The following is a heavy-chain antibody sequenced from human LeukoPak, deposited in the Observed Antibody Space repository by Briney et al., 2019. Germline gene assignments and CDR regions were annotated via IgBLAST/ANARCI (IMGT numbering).Heavy chain of an antibody. J-gene: IGHJ6*02. CDR3: GRSDYYYYGMDV. CDR1: GYTFTGYY. CDR2: INPNSGGT. Sequence: ASVKVSCKASGYTFTGYYMHWVRQAPGQGLEWMGRINPNSGGTNYAQKFQGRVTMTRETSISTAYMELSRLRSDDTAVYYCGRSDYYYYGMDVWGQGTTVTVSS. D-gene: IGHD2-21*01. V-gene: IGHV1-2*06.